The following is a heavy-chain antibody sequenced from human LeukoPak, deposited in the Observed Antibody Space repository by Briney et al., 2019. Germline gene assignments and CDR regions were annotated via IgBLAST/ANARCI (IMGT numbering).Heavy chain of an antibody. J-gene: IGHJ6*02. CDR1: GGSITSTSYY. V-gene: IGHV4-31*03. Sequence: PSETLSPTCTVSGGSITSTSYYWSWIRHHPGKGLEWIGYIYYSGSTYYNPSLKSRVTISIDTSKNQFSLKLSSVTAADTAVYYCARDPRPLYYYGSGSSPDYYYYGMDVWGQGTTVTVSS. D-gene: IGHD3-10*01. CDR2: IYYSGST. CDR3: ARDPRPLYYYGSGSSPDYYYYGMDV.